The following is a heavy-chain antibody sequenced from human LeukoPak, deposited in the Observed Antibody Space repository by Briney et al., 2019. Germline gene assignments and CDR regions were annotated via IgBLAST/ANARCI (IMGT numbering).Heavy chain of an antibody. CDR1: GGSISSYY. Sequence: SETLSLTCTVSGGSISSYYWSWIRQPPGKGLEWIGYIYYSGSTNYNPSLKSRVTMSVDTSKNQFSLKLSSVTAADTAVYYCARVRVVPAAPLYYYYYMDVWGKGTTVTVSS. CDR3: ARVRVVPAAPLYYYYYMDV. J-gene: IGHJ6*03. V-gene: IGHV4-59*12. CDR2: IYYSGST. D-gene: IGHD2-2*01.